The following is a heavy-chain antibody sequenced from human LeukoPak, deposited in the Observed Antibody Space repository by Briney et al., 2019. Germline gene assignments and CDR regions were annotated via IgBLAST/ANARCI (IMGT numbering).Heavy chain of an antibody. V-gene: IGHV3-33*01. CDR2: ISYNGNKK. CDR1: GFTFRNYG. D-gene: IGHD1-1*01. CDR3: AREVWNDANYFGMDV. J-gene: IGHJ6*02. Sequence: GRSLRLSCAASGFTFRNYGLHWVRQAPGKGLEWVALISYNGNKKYHADSVKGRFTISRDNSKNTLYLQMNSLRAEDTAVYYCAREVWNDANYFGMDVWGRGTTVTVSS.